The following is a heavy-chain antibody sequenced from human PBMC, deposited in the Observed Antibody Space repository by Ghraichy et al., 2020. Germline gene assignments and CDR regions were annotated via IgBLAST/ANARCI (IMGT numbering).Heavy chain of an antibody. V-gene: IGHV3-21*01. CDR1: GFTFSSYS. CDR3: ARVNYGDYEVDY. D-gene: IGHD4-17*01. J-gene: IGHJ4*02. Sequence: GSLRLSCAASGFTFSSYSMNWVRQAPGKGLEWVSSISSSSSYIYYADSVKGRFTISRDNAKNSLYLQMNSLRAEDTAVYYCARVNYGDYEVDYWGQGTLVTVSS. CDR2: ISSSSSYI.